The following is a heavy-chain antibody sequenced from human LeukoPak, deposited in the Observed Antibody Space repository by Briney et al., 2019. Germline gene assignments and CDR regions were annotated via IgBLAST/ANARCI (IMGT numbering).Heavy chain of an antibody. D-gene: IGHD6-19*01. J-gene: IGHJ6*03. CDR3: ARDWIAVGYMDV. Sequence: GGSLRLSCAASGFTFSSYEMNWVRQAPGKGLEWVSYISSSSSTIYYADSVKGRFTISRDSAKNSLYLQMNSLRAEDTAVYYCARDWIAVGYMDVWGKGTTVTVSS. CDR2: ISSSSSTI. V-gene: IGHV3-48*03. CDR1: GFTFSSYE.